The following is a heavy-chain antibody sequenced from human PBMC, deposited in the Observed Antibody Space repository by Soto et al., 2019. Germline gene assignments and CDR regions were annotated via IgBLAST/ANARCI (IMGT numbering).Heavy chain of an antibody. CDR1: GYRFTNYW. D-gene: IGHD3-10*02. CDR2: INPGDSET. J-gene: IGHJ5*02. Sequence: GESLKISCEASGYRFTNYWIGWVRQMPGKGLEWMAIINPGDSETRYNPSFQSQVTISVDRSITTAYLHWSSLEASDTAIYFCARQNVPGRHWPDPWGRGTLVTVSS. V-gene: IGHV5-51*01. CDR3: ARQNVPGRHWPDP.